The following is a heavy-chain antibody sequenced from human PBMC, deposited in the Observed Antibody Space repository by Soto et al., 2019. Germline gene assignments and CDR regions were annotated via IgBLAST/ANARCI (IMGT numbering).Heavy chain of an antibody. CDR2: VYHSGSTY. Sequence: PSETLSLTCAVSGYSITSGYYCGWIRQPPGKGLECIGSVYHSGSTYYYNPSLKSRVTMSVDTSKNQFSLRLSSVTAADTAVYYCARAYSSGWVDAFDIWGQGTMVTVSS. CDR1: GYSITSGYY. D-gene: IGHD6-19*01. J-gene: IGHJ3*02. V-gene: IGHV4-38-2*01. CDR3: ARAYSSGWVDAFDI.